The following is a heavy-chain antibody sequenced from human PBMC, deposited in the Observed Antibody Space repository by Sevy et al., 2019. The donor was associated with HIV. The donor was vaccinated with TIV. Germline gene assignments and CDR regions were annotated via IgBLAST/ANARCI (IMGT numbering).Heavy chain of an antibody. Sequence: SQTLSLTCAISGDSVSTNSAVWNWIRQSPSRGLEWLGRTYYSSKWYNDYSVSLKGRLTITPDTSKNQFSLHLKSVTADDTAVYFCARAGATIFGIVTMSFDVWGQGTLVTVSS. CDR3: ARAGATIFGIVTMSFDV. CDR2: TYYSSKWYN. D-gene: IGHD3-3*01. V-gene: IGHV6-1*01. CDR1: GDSVSTNSAV. J-gene: IGHJ4*02.